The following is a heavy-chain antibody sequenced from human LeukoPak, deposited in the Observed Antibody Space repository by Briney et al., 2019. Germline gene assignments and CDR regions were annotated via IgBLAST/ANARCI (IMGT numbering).Heavy chain of an antibody. D-gene: IGHD2-15*01. CDR2: RYFCGET. CDR3: ARELRYCSGDSCYSGDY. V-gene: IGHV4-4*07. Sequence: PSETLSLMCSVSGGSLSSYYWTWLRQPAGRGLEWLGRRYFCGETNYNPPLKSRVNLSLETSKNQFSLKLNSVTAADTAVYYCARELRYCSGDSCYSGDYWGQGNLVTVSS. J-gene: IGHJ4*02. CDR1: GGSLSSYY.